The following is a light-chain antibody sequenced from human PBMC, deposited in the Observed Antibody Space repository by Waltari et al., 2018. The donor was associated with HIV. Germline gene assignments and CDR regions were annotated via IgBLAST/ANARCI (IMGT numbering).Light chain of an antibody. J-gene: IGKJ1*01. CDR3: QQYNNWPPWT. CDR1: QNVSSD. CDR2: GAV. V-gene: IGKV3D-15*01. Sequence: ETVMTQSPATLSVSPGQRVTLSCRASQNVSSDLAWLQQRPGQAPRLLIYGAVTRASGIPGRITGSGSGTEFTLTITSLQSEDVGVYYSQQYNNWPPWTFGPGTKV.